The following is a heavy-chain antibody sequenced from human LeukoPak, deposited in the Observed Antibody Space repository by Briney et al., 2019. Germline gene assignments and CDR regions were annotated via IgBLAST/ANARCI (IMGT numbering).Heavy chain of an antibody. CDR1: GFTVSSTY. V-gene: IGHV3-66*01. J-gene: IGHJ4*02. D-gene: IGHD3-22*01. CDR2: TYSGGST. Sequence: PGGSLRLSCIASGFTVSSTYMSWVRQAPGKGLEWVSVTYSGGSTYYADSVKGRCTISRDNSKNSLYLQMNSLRAEDTAVYYCARGRYYYDSSGYYYWGQGTLVTVSS. CDR3: ARGRYYYDSSGYYY.